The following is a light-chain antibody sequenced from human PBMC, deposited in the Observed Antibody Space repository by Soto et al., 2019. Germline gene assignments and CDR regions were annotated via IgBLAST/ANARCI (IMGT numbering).Light chain of an antibody. J-gene: IGKJ4*01. V-gene: IGKV3-11*01. CDR3: QQRSNWPLT. CDR1: QSVSSY. Sequence: EIMLTQSPATLSLSPGERATLSCRASQSVSSYLAWYQQKPGQAPRLLIYDASNRATGIPARFSGSGSGTDFTLTISSLEPEHFAVYYCQQRSNWPLTYRGGTRWIS. CDR2: DAS.